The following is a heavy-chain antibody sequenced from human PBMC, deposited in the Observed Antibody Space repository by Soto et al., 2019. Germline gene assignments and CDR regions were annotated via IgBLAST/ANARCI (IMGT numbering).Heavy chain of an antibody. V-gene: IGHV4-61*01. CDR1: GGPVSSGSYY. D-gene: IGHD1-26*01. CDR3: ARGVGISPFFDY. Sequence: SETLSLTCTVSGGPVSSGSYYWSWIRQPPGKGLEWIGYIYYSGSTNYNPSLKSRVTISVDTSKNQFSLKLSSVTAADTAVYYCARGVGISPFFDYWGQGTLVTVSS. J-gene: IGHJ4*02. CDR2: IYYSGST.